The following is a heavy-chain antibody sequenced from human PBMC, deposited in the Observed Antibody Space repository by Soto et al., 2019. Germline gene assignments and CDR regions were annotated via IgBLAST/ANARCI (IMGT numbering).Heavy chain of an antibody. J-gene: IGHJ6*02. CDR3: AKDIDPMTTFLPDV. D-gene: IGHD4-17*01. V-gene: IGHV3-43*01. CDR1: GFTFDDYT. CDR2: ISWDGGST. Sequence: PGGSLRLSCAASGFTFDDYTMHWVRQAPGKGLEWVSLISWDGGSTYYADSVKGRFTISRDNSKNSLYLQMNSLRTEDTALYYCAKDIDPMTTFLPDVWGQGTTVTVSS.